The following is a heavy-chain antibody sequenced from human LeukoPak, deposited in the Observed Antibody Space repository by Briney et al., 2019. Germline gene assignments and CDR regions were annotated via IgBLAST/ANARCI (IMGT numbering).Heavy chain of an antibody. CDR1: GYTFTGYY. V-gene: IGHV1-18*04. Sequence: ASVKVSCKASGYTFTGYYIHWVRQAPGQGLEWMGWISAYNGNTNSAQKLHGRVTMTTDTSTSTAYMELRSLRSDDTAVYYCARGETVVTATPLPTYWGQGPLVSVSS. CDR3: ARGETVVTATPLPTY. D-gene: IGHD2-21*02. CDR2: ISAYNGNT. J-gene: IGHJ4*02.